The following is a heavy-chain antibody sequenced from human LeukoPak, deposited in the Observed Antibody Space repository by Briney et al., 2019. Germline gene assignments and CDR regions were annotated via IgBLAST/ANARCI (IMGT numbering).Heavy chain of an antibody. Sequence: GGSLRLSCAASGFTFSSYEMNWVRQAPGKGLESLSYISPSGTDISYADSVKGRFTISRDNSKNTLYLQMNSLRAEDTAVYYCAKDEDYYDSSGSFDYWGQGTLVTVSS. CDR2: ISPSGTDI. CDR1: GFTFSSYE. V-gene: IGHV3-48*03. J-gene: IGHJ4*02. D-gene: IGHD3-22*01. CDR3: AKDEDYYDSSGSFDY.